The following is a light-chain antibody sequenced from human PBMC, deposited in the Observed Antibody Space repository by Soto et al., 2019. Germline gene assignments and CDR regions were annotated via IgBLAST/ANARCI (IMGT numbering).Light chain of an antibody. CDR1: QSVSSSY. Sequence: EIVLTQSPGTLSLSPGERATLSCRASQSVSSSYLAWYQQKPGQAPRLLIYGASSRATGIPDRFSGSGSGTDFLLTISRLEPEDFAVYYCQQYGSSPRTFGQGTKVEI. CDR3: QQYGSSPRT. J-gene: IGKJ1*01. V-gene: IGKV3-20*01. CDR2: GAS.